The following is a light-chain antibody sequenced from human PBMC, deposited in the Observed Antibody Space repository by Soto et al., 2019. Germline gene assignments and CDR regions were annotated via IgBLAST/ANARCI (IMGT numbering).Light chain of an antibody. Sequence: EIVLTQSPGTLSLSPGERATLSCRASQSVSSSYLAWYQQKPGQAPRLLIYGASSRATGIPDRFSGSGSGTDFTLTISRLEPEDFAVYYCQQYGGSPGCTFGQGTKLRSN. J-gene: IGKJ2*02. CDR3: QQYGGSPGCT. CDR2: GAS. CDR1: QSVSSSY. V-gene: IGKV3-20*01.